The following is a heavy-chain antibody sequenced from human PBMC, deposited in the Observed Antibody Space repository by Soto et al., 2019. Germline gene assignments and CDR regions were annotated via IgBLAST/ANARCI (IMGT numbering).Heavy chain of an antibody. CDR3: ATGSSYYYYKDF. J-gene: IGHJ6*03. V-gene: IGHV1-8*01. CDR2: MNPNSGNT. CDR1: GYTFTRYD. Sequence: SVKVSCKASGYTFTRYDINWVRQATGQGLEWMGWMNPNSGNTGYAQKFQGRVTMTRNTSISTAYMELSSLRSEDTAVYYCATGSSYYYYKDFWGKGTTVTVSS.